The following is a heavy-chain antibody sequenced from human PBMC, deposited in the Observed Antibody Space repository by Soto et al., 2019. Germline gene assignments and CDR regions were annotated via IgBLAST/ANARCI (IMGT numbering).Heavy chain of an antibody. Sequence: VQLLESGGGLVQPGGSLRLSCAASGFTFSSYAMSWVRQAPGKGLEWVSGISGSGGSTYYADSVKGRFTISRDKSKNTLYLQMNSLRAEDTAVYYCAKDQDYIWGSSAFDIWGQGTMVTVSS. CDR1: GFTFSSYA. V-gene: IGHV3-23*01. J-gene: IGHJ3*02. CDR2: ISGSGGST. D-gene: IGHD3-16*01. CDR3: AKDQDYIWGSSAFDI.